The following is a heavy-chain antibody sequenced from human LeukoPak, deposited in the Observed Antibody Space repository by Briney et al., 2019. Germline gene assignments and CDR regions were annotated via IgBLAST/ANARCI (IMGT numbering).Heavy chain of an antibody. CDR1: GFTFSSYA. CDR3: AKDHDYAGVYSFDI. D-gene: IGHD4-17*01. Sequence: PGGSLRLSCAASGFTFSSYAMTWVPQAPGKGLEWVSVISGSGDNTYHADSVKGRFTISRDNSKNTLYRQMNSLRAKDTALYYCAKDHDYAGVYSFDIWGQGTMVTVSS. J-gene: IGHJ3*02. V-gene: IGHV3-23*01. CDR2: ISGSGDNT.